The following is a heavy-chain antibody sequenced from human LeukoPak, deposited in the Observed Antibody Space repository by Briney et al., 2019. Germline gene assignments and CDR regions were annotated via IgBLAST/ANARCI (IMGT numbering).Heavy chain of an antibody. Sequence: PSETLSLTCTVSGGSISSYYWSWIRQPPGKGLEWIGYIYYSGSTNYNPSLKSRVAISVDTSKNQFSLKLSSVTAADTAVYYCASPRSYYDSSGYYISWGQGTLVTVSS. V-gene: IGHV4-59*01. CDR3: ASPRSYYDSSGYYIS. CDR2: IYYSGST. D-gene: IGHD3-22*01. CDR1: GGSISSYY. J-gene: IGHJ5*02.